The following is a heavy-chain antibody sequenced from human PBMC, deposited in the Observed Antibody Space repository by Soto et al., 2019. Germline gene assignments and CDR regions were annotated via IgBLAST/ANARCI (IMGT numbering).Heavy chain of an antibody. CDR2: ISWNSGSI. J-gene: IGHJ4*02. CDR3: AKDLIGGKYDILTGATFEY. Sequence: GWSLRLSCAASGFTFDDYAMHWVRQAPGKGLEWVSGISWNSGSIGYADSVKGRFTISRDNAKNSLYLQMNSLRAEDTALYYCAKDLIGGKYDILTGATFEYWGEGTLVTISS. CDR1: GFTFDDYA. V-gene: IGHV3-9*01. D-gene: IGHD3-9*01.